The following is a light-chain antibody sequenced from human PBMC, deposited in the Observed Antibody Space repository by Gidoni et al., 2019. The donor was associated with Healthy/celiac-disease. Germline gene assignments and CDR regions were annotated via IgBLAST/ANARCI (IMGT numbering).Light chain of an antibody. CDR3: AAWDDSLNGYV. Sequence: QSLLPQPPSASGPPGQGVTISCSGSSSNIGSNTVNWYQQPPGTAPKLLIYSNNQRPSGVPDRFSGSKSGTSASLAISGLQSEDEADYYCAAWDDSLNGYVFGTGTKVTVL. V-gene: IGLV1-44*01. CDR1: SSNIGSNT. J-gene: IGLJ1*01. CDR2: SNN.